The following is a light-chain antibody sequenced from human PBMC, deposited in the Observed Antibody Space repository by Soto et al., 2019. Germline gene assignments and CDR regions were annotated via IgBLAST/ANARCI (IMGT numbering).Light chain of an antibody. J-gene: IGLJ3*02. V-gene: IGLV1-47*02. CDR1: NSNIGTNS. Sequence: QSVLTQPPSASGAPGQRVSISCSGTNSNIGTNSVYWYQQLPGAAPKLLIYSDSQRPSGVPDRFSGSRSGTSASLAISGLRSEDEADYICAAWDDSLSGQVVFGGGTQLTVL. CDR3: AAWDDSLSGQVV. CDR2: SDS.